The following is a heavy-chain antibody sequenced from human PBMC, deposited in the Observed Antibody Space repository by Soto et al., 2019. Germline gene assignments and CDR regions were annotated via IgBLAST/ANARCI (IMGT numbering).Heavy chain of an antibody. CDR2: IYHSGST. V-gene: IGHV4-4*02. CDR1: GGSISSSNW. D-gene: IGHD5-12*01. CDR3: ASVRGYSGYDGDY. J-gene: IGHJ4*02. Sequence: TSETLSLTCAVSGGSISSSNWCSWVRQPPGKGLEWIGEIYHSGSTNYNPSLKSRVTISVDKSKNQFSLKLSSVTAADTAVYYCASVRGYSGYDGDYWGQGTLVTVSS.